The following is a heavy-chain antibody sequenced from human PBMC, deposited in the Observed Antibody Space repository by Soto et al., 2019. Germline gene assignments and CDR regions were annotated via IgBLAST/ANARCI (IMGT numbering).Heavy chain of an antibody. J-gene: IGHJ4*02. D-gene: IGHD3-22*01. CDR2: IYGDDDY. CDR1: GFSLTTSGMG. CDR3: AHRGKDCYGYFDS. V-gene: IGHV2-5*02. Sequence: QITFKESGPTLVKPTQTLTLTCTFSGFSLTTSGMGVAWIRQPPGKALEWLALIYGDDDYRYTPSLKSRLTITKDTVKTQVVLTKTNMDPVDTATYYCAHRGKDCYGYFDSWGQGPLVTVSS.